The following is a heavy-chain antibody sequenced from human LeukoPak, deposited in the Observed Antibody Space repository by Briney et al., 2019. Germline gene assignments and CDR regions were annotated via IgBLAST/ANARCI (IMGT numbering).Heavy chain of an antibody. V-gene: IGHV4-4*07. CDR1: GGSISSYY. J-gene: IGHJ5*02. D-gene: IGHD6-6*01. CDR3: ARGSSNIAGRNNWFDP. CDR2: IYISGST. Sequence: PSETLSLTCTVSGGSISSYYWSWIRQPAGKGLEWIGRIYISGSTNYNPSLKSRVTMSVDTSKNQFSLKLSSVTAADTAVYYCARGSSNIAGRNNWFDPWGQGTLVTVSS.